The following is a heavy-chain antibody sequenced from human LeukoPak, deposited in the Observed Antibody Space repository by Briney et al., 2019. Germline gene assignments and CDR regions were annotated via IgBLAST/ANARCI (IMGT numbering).Heavy chain of an antibody. CDR3: ARDRGGGWYVDH. V-gene: IGHV3-11*01. CDR2: ISNSGSII. CDR1: GFTFSDYY. J-gene: IGHJ4*02. Sequence: GRSLRLSCAASGFTFSDYYMTWIRQAPGKGLEWLSYISNSGSIIYYADSVKGRFTISRDNAKNSLYLQMNSLRAEDTAVYYCARDRGGGWYVDHWGQGTLVTVSS. D-gene: IGHD6-19*01.